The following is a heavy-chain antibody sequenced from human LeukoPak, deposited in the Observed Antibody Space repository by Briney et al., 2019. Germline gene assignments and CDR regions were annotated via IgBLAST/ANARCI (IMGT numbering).Heavy chain of an antibody. CDR2: FDPEDGAR. J-gene: IGHJ4*02. CDR3: ARVGRKIIDY. CDR1: GDTVTGFS. V-gene: IGHV1-24*01. Sequence: ASVKVSCKVSGDTVTGFSIHWVRQAPGHGLEWMGGFDPEDGARIFAQKFQGRVTMTTDTSTSTAYMELRSLRSDDTAVYYCARVGRKIIDYWGQGTLVTVSS. D-gene: IGHD1-26*01.